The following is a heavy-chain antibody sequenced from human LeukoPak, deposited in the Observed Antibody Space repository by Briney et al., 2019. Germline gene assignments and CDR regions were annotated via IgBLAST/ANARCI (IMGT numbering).Heavy chain of an antibody. CDR1: GFTFSSYW. CDR2: INSDGSST. Sequence: PGGSLRLSCAASGFTFSSYWMHWVRQAPGKGLVWVSRINSDGSSTSYADSVKGRFTISIDNAKNTLYLQMNSLRAEDTAVYYCARADPYYYDSSGITMDVWGQGTTVTVSS. CDR3: ARADPYYYDSSGITMDV. V-gene: IGHV3-74*01. D-gene: IGHD3-22*01. J-gene: IGHJ6*02.